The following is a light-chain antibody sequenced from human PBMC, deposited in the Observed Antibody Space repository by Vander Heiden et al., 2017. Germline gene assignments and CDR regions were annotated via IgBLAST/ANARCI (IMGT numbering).Light chain of an antibody. CDR3: LQDYSYPRT. J-gene: IGKJ1*01. V-gene: IGKV1-6*01. Sequence: AIHMTQSPSSLSASVGDRVIITCRASQGIRNDLGWYQQRPGKAPKLLIYAASSLQTGVPLRFSGSGSGTDFTLTISSLQPEDFATYYCLQDYSYPRTFGQGTKVEIK. CDR1: QGIRND. CDR2: AAS.